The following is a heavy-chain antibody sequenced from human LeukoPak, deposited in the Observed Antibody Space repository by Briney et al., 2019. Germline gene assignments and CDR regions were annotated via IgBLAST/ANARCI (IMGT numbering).Heavy chain of an antibody. CDR2: INPNSGGT. D-gene: IGHD1-26*01. J-gene: IGHJ6*02. V-gene: IGHV1-2*04. CDR1: GYTFTGYY. CDR3: ARDNGGATPYGMDV. Sequence: ASVKVSCKASGYTFTGYYMHWVRQAPGQGLEWMGWINPNSGGTNYAQKFQGWVTMTRDTSISTAYMELSRLRSDDTAVYYCARDNGGATPYGMDVWGQGTTVTVSS.